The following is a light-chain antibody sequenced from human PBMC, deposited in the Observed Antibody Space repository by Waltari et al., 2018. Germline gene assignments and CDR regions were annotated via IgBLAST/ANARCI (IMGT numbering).Light chain of an antibody. CDR1: SNDVGNYNY. V-gene: IGLV2-11*01. CDR2: DVN. CDR3: CSYAGSYTWV. Sequence: QSALTQSRSVSGSPGQSVTISCAGTSNDVGNYNYVSWYQQHPGNAPKLMINDVNKRPSGVPDRFAGSNSGNTASLTISWLQTEDEADYYCCSYAGSYTWVFGGGTKLTVL. J-gene: IGLJ3*02.